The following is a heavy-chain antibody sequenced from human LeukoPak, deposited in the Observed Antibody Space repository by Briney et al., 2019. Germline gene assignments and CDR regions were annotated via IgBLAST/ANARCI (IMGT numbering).Heavy chain of an antibody. D-gene: IGHD5-18*01. CDR2: INSDGSTT. CDR1: GFTFSSYW. V-gene: IGHV3-74*01. Sequence: GGSLRLSCAASGFTFSSYWMHWVRQAPGKGLVWVSRINSDGSTTSYADSVKGRFTISRDNAKNTLYLQMNSLRAEDAAVYYCARGNTAMATGLADYWGQGTLVTVSS. CDR3: ARGNTAMATGLADY. J-gene: IGHJ4*02.